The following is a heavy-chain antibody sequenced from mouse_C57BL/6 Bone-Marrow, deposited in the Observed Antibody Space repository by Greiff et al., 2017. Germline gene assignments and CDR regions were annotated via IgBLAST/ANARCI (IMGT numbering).Heavy chain of an antibody. D-gene: IGHD1-1*01. CDR3: ARSDYYGSSPYCYFDV. Sequence: VQLQQSGPELVKPGASVKISCKASGYTFTDYYMNWVKQSHGKSLEWIGDINPNNGGTSYNQKFKGKATLTVDKSSSTAYMELRSLTSEDSAVYYWARSDYYGSSPYCYFDVWGTGTTVTVSS. J-gene: IGHJ1*03. V-gene: IGHV1-26*01. CDR2: INPNNGGT. CDR1: GYTFTDYY.